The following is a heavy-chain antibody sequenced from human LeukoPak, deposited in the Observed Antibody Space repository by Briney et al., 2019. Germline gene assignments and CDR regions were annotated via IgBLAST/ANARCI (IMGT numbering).Heavy chain of an antibody. J-gene: IGHJ4*02. CDR1: GFTFSSYA. V-gene: IGHV3-23*01. D-gene: IGHD6-13*01. CDR3: VKDPIPRIAAAGTGSAY. CDR2: ISGSGGST. Sequence: GGSLRLSCAASGFTFSSYAMSWVRQAPGKGLEWVSAISGSGGSTYYADSVKGRFTISRDNSKNTLYLQTNSLRAEDTAVYYCVKDPIPRIAAAGTGSAYWGQGTLVTVSS.